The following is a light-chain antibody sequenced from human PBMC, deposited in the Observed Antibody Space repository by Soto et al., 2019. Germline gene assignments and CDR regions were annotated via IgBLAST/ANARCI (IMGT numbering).Light chain of an antibody. CDR2: SAS. CDR1: QSVSSD. CDR3: QQYNKWPLIT. Sequence: EIVMTQSPATLSVSPGERATLYCRASQSVSSDLAWYHQKPGQAPRLLIYSASTRATGIPARFSGSGSGTEFTLTINSLQSEDFAVYYCQQYNKWPLITFGQGTRLEIK. V-gene: IGKV3-15*01. J-gene: IGKJ5*01.